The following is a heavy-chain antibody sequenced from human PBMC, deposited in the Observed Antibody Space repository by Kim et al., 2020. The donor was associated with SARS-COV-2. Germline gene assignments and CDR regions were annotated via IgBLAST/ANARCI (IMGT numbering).Heavy chain of an antibody. CDR2: ISNKDTSGTT. D-gene: IGHD5-12*01. CDR1: GFIFGDYS. CDR3: TRHSYGGPPSDGFDI. V-gene: IGHV3-49*04. Sequence: GGSLRLSCTASGFIFGDYSMTWVRQAPGRGLEWVGFISNKDTSGTTEYAASVKGRFTISRDDSKSIAYLQMNNLKSEDTAVYYCTRHSYGGPPSDGFDIWGQGTMVTVSS. J-gene: IGHJ3*02.